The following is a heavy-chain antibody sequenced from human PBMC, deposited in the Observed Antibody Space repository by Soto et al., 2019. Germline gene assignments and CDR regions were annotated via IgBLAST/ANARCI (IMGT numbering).Heavy chain of an antibody. D-gene: IGHD4-17*01. CDR1: GGSISSGGYY. CDR2: IYYSGST. V-gene: IGHV4-31*03. CDR3: ASWDYGDYRGEYYFDY. J-gene: IGHJ4*02. Sequence: SETLSLTCTVSGGSISSGGYYWSWIRQHPGKGLEWIGYIYYSGSTYYNPSLKSRVTISVDTSKNQFSLKLSSVTAADTAVYYCASWDYGDYRGEYYFDYWGQGTLVTVSS.